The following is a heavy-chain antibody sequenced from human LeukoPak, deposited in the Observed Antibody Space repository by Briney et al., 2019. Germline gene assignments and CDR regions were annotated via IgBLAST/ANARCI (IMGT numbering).Heavy chain of an antibody. CDR1: GYSFTNYW. CDR3: ARIPEYSSGWYDFDY. J-gene: IGHJ4*02. Sequence: GESLKISCKGSGYSFTNYWIGWVRQMPGNGLEWMGIIYPGDSNTRYSPSFQGQVTISADKSISTAYLQWSSLKASDTAIYYCARIPEYSSGWYDFDYWGQGTLVTVSS. V-gene: IGHV5-51*01. CDR2: IYPGDSNT. D-gene: IGHD6-19*01.